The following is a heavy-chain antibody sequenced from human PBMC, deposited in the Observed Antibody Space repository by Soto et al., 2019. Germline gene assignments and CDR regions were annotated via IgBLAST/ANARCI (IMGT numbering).Heavy chain of an antibody. V-gene: IGHV1-3*01. CDR1: GYTFTSYA. J-gene: IGHJ4*02. D-gene: IGHD3-3*01. CDR2: IDAGNGNT. Sequence: ASVKVSCKASGYTFTSYAMHWVRQAPGQRLEWMGWIDAGNGNTKYSQKFQGRVTITRDTSASTAYMELSSLRSEDTAVYYCARDMYYDFWSGLFDYWGQGTLVTVSS. CDR3: ARDMYYDFWSGLFDY.